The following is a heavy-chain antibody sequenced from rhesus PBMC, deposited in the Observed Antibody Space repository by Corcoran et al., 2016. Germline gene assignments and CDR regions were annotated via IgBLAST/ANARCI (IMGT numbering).Heavy chain of an antibody. Sequence: QVQLQESGPAVVKPSETLSLTCAVSGGSISSRNWWRWIRQSPGKGLEWIGGIYGSGGSTEYNPYLKSLVTISIDTSKNQFSLKLGSVTAADTAVYYCARRGPGYSMVYWGQGVLVTVSS. V-gene: IGHV4-93*02. CDR2: IYGSGGST. J-gene: IGHJ4*01. D-gene: IGHD5-30*01. CDR3: ARRGPGYSMVY. CDR1: GGSISSRNW.